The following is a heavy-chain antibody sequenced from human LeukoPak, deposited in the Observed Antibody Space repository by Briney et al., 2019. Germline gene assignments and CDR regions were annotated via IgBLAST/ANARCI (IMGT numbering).Heavy chain of an antibody. CDR2: INHSGST. Sequence: NPSETLSLTCAVYGGSFSGYYWSWIRQPPGKGLEWIGEINHSGSTNYNPSLKGRVTISVDTSKNQFSLKLSSVTAADTAVYYCARGLSAIVHWGQGTLVTVSS. V-gene: IGHV4-34*01. J-gene: IGHJ4*02. D-gene: IGHD2-21*02. CDR1: GGSFSGYY. CDR3: ARGLSAIVH.